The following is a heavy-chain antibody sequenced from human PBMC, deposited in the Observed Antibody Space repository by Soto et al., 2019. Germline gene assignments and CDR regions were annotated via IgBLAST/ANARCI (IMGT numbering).Heavy chain of an antibody. CDR3: ASPAIPGHSAFDN. D-gene: IGHD2-2*01. CDR1: GFTFSNYA. J-gene: IGHJ3*02. CDR2: ISHDGSKR. Sequence: QVQLVESGGGVVQSGRSLRLSCTASGFTFSNYAMHWVRQAPGKGLEWVTVISHDGSKRYYADSGKGRFTTSRDNSKNTLYLQMNSLRAEDTAVYYCASPAIPGHSAFDNWGQGTMVTVSS. V-gene: IGHV3-30-3*01.